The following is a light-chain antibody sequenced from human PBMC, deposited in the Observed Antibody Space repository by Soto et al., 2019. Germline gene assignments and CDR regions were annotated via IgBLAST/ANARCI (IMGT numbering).Light chain of an antibody. CDR3: QQYGSSPLT. V-gene: IGKV3-20*01. J-gene: IGKJ4*01. CDR1: QSFSSN. Sequence: EIVMTQSPATLSVSPGERATLSCRASQSFSSNLAWYQQKPGQAPRLLIYGASTRATGVPARFSGSGSGTDFTLTISRLEPEDFAVYYCQQYGSSPLTFGGGPKADIK. CDR2: GAS.